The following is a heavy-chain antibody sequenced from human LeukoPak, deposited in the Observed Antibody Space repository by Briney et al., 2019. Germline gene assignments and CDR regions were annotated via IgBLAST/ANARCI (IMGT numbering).Heavy chain of an antibody. CDR2: ISAYDGHT. D-gene: IGHD6-19*01. CDR3: ARGPGYSSGWYDY. J-gene: IGHJ4*02. CDR1: GYTFTSYG. V-gene: IGHV1-18*01. Sequence: ASVKVSCKASGYTFTSYGISWVRQAPGQGLEWMGWISAYDGHTNYAQKFQGRVTMTTDTSTSKAYMDLRSLKSGDTAVCYCARGPGYSSGWYDYWGQGTLVTVSS.